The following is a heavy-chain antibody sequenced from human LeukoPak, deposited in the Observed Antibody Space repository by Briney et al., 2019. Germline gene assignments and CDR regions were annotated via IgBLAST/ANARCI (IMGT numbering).Heavy chain of an antibody. V-gene: IGHV4-31*03. D-gene: IGHD3-3*01. CDR2: IYYSGST. CDR1: GGSISSGGYY. Sequence: TSQTLSLTCTVSGGSISSGGYYWSWIRQHPGKGLEWIGYIYYSGSTYYNPSLKSRVTISVDTSKNQFSLKLSSVTAADTAVYYCARLGWSGSPTRYYYYMDVWGKGTTVTVSS. CDR3: ARLGWSGSPTRYYYYMDV. J-gene: IGHJ6*03.